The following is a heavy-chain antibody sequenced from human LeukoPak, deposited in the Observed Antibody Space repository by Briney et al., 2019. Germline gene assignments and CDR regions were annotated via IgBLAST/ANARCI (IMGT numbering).Heavy chain of an antibody. CDR2: IWYDGSNK. V-gene: IGHV3-33*01. Sequence: GGSLRLSCAASGFTFSSYGMHWVRQAPGKGLEWVAVIWYDGSNKYYADSVKGRFTISRDNSKNTLYLQMNSLRAEDTAVYYCARDFRLLHNWPYYYYGMDVWGQGTTVTVSS. CDR3: ARDFRLLHNWPYYYYGMDV. J-gene: IGHJ6*02. D-gene: IGHD2-15*01. CDR1: GFTFSSYG.